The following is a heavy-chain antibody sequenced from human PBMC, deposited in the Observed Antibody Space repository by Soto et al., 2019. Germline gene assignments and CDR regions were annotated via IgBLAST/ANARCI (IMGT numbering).Heavy chain of an antibody. J-gene: IGHJ6*02. D-gene: IGHD3-10*01. CDR1: GYTFTSYY. CDR2: INPSGGST. Sequence: SVKVSCKASGYTFTSYYMHWVRQAPGQGLEWMGIINPSGGSTSYAQKFQGRVTMTRDTSTSTVYMELSSLRSEDTAVYYCAPSGAAGTGGIHHSYYYYGMDVWGQGTTVTVS. CDR3: APSGAAGTGGIHHSYYYYGMDV. V-gene: IGHV1-46*01.